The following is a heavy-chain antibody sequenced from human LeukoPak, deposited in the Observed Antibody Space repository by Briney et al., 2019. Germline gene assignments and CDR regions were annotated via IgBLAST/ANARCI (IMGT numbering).Heavy chain of an antibody. Sequence: GGSLRLSCAASGLTFSSYSMNWVRQAPGKGLEWVSSISSSSSYIYYADSVKGRFTISRDNAKNSLYLQMNSLRAEDTAVYYCAQSLVVPAAMSLDYWGQRTLVTVSS. CDR2: ISSSSSYI. J-gene: IGHJ4*02. CDR1: GLTFSSYS. V-gene: IGHV3-21*01. CDR3: AQSLVVPAAMSLDY. D-gene: IGHD2-2*01.